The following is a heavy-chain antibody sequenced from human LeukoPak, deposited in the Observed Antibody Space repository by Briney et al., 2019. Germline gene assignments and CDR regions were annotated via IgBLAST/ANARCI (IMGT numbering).Heavy chain of an antibody. V-gene: IGHV4-59*01. CDR2: IYYSGST. Sequence: SSETLTLTCTVSGGSISSYYWSWIRQPPGKGPEWIGYIYYSGSTNYNPSLKSRVTISVDTSKNQFSLKLSSVTAADTAFYYCARELQDVFDIWGQGTMVTVSS. D-gene: IGHD4-11*01. CDR3: ARELQDVFDI. CDR1: GGSISSYY. J-gene: IGHJ3*02.